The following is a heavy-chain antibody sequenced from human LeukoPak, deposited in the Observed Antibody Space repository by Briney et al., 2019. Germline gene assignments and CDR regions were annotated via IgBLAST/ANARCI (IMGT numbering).Heavy chain of an antibody. Sequence: SETLSLTCTVSGGSISSGSYYWSWIRQPAGKGLEWIGRIYTSGSTNYNPSLKSRVTISVDTSKNQFSLKLSSVTAADTAVYYCARDSGAGTNYYYYYMDVWGKGTTVTVSS. CDR3: ARDSGAGTNYYYYYMDV. V-gene: IGHV4-61*02. D-gene: IGHD6-19*01. CDR2: IYTSGST. J-gene: IGHJ6*03. CDR1: GGSISSGSYY.